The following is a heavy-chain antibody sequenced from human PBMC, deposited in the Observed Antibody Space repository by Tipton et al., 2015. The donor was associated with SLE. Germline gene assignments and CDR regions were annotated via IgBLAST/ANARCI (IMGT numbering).Heavy chain of an antibody. CDR2: INHSGST. D-gene: IGHD2-15*01. CDR3: ARGGGSCKH. V-gene: IGHV4-39*07. Sequence: TLSLICTVSGDSISSSSYYWGWIRQPPGKGLEWIGEINHSGSTNYNPSLKSRVTISVDTSKNQFSLKLSSVTAADTAVYYCARGGGSCKHWGQGTLVTISS. CDR1: GDSISSSSYY. J-gene: IGHJ1*01.